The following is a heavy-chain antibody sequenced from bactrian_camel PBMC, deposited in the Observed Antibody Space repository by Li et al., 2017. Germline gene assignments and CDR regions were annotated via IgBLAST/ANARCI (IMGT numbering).Heavy chain of an antibody. V-gene: IGHV3S6*01. CDR1: GFTSRSNC. D-gene: IGHD6*01. CDR3: AADRRPVSSRLVAKVDFSY. J-gene: IGHJ6*01. Sequence: HVQLVESGGGSVQAGGSLRLSCAAFGFTSRSNCMAWFRQAPGKGLEWVSSFTSDGSKTDTDYADSVKGRFTISQDNAKNTLYLQMNSLKPEDTAVYYCAADRRPVSSRLVAKVDFSYWGQGTQVTVS. CDR2: FTSDGSKTDT.